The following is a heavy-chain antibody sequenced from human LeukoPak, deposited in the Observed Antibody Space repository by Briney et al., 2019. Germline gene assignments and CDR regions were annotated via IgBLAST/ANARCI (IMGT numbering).Heavy chain of an antibody. CDR2: ITDSGGST. D-gene: IGHD3-9*01. Sequence: PGGSLRLSCAASGFTFSNYAMSWVRQAPGKGLEWVSSITDSGGSTYYADSVKDRFTISRDNSKSTLYLQMNSLRAEDTAAYYCAPRNGYYDFLTGYSLDYWGQGTLVTVSS. V-gene: IGHV3-23*01. CDR1: GFTFSNYA. CDR3: APRNGYYDFLTGYSLDY. J-gene: IGHJ4*02.